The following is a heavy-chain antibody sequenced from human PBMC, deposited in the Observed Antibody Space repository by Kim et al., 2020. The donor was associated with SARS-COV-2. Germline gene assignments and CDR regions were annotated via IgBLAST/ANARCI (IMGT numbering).Heavy chain of an antibody. CDR2: ISGDNGNT. D-gene: IGHD3-9*01. CDR3: ARDTPPPDILTSYHYYYYALDV. J-gene: IGHJ6*02. Sequence: ASVKVSCKASGYTFTIYGISWVRQAPGQGLEWMGWISGDNGNTKYAQKFQGRVTMTTDTSTTTAYMELRSLKSDDTAVYYCARDTPPPDILTSYHYYYYALDVWGQGTTVTVSS. V-gene: IGHV1-18*01. CDR1: GYTFTIYG.